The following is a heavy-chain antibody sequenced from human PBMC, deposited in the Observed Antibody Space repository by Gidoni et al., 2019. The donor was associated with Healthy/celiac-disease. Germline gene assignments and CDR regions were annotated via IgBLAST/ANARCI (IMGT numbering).Heavy chain of an antibody. V-gene: IGHV3-7*01. J-gene: IGHJ3*02. D-gene: IGHD3-3*01. CDR3: ARGARIFGVVIIGRAFDI. CDR2: IKQDGSEK. Sequence: EVQLVESGGGLVQPGGSLRLSCAASGFTFSSYWMSWVRQDPGKGLEWVANIKQDGSEKYYVDSVKGRFTISRDNAKNSLYLQMNSLRAEDTAVYYCARGARIFGVVIIGRAFDIWGQGTMVTVSS. CDR1: GFTFSSYW.